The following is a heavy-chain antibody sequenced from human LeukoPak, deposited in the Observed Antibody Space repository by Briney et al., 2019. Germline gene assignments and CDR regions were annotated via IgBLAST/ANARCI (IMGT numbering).Heavy chain of an antibody. D-gene: IGHD6-19*01. V-gene: IGHV3-11*05. CDR2: ISSSSNYT. J-gene: IGHJ1*01. CDR3: ARDSPHSSDWLRYLQH. Sequence: GGSLRLSCAASGFTFSEYYMSWIPEAPGKGLEWVSYISSSSNYTKYADSVKGRFTISRENAKNSLYLKMNSLRAEDTAVYYCARDSPHSSDWLRYLQHWGQGTLVTVSS. CDR1: GFTFSEYY.